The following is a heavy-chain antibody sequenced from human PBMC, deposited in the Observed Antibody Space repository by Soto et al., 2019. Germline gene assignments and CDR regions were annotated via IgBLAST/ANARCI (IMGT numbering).Heavy chain of an antibody. V-gene: IGHV1-8*01. Sequence: SVKVSCKASGYTFTSYDINWVRQATGQRQERIRWMNPNSGNTGYAQKFQGRVTMTRNTSISTAYMELSSLRSEDTAVYYCARGLPQYCSGGSCSDYWYYMDVWGKGTTVTVSS. CDR2: MNPNSGNT. CDR1: GYTFTSYD. D-gene: IGHD2-15*01. CDR3: ARGLPQYCSGGSCSDYWYYMDV. J-gene: IGHJ6*03.